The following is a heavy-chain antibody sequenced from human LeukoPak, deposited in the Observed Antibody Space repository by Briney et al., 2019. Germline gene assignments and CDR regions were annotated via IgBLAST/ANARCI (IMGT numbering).Heavy chain of an antibody. CDR3: ARCGEPSYDILTGYSRFDY. CDR2: IIPILGTA. Sequence: SVKVSCKASGGTFSSYAFSWVRQAPGRGLEWMGGIIPILGTAHYAQKFQGRVTMTRDTSTSTVYMELSSLRSEDTAVYYCARCGEPSYDILTGYSRFDYWGQGTLVTVSS. V-gene: IGHV1-69*05. J-gene: IGHJ4*02. D-gene: IGHD3-9*01. CDR1: GGTFSSYA.